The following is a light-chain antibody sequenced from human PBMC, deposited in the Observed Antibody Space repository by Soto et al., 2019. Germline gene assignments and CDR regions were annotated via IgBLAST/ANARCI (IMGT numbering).Light chain of an antibody. J-gene: IGKJ3*01. Sequence: EIVLTQSPATLSLSPGERATLSCRASQSVSNNLAWYQQRPGQAPSLLIYDASNRATGIPARFSGSGSGTDFTLTISSLEPEDFAVYYCQPRSNWLFTFGPGTKVDFK. CDR1: QSVSNN. V-gene: IGKV3-11*01. CDR2: DAS. CDR3: QPRSNWLFT.